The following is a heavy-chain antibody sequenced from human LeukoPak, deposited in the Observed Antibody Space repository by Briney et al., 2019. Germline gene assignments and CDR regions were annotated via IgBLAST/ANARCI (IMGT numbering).Heavy chain of an antibody. Sequence: SETLSLTCIVSGVSISNYYWSWIRQPPGKGLEWIAYIYNSGRTSYNPYFTGRVSISADMPSNQVSLRLTSVTAADTAVYYCARGYFYWGQGVLVTVTS. CDR2: IYNSGRT. V-gene: IGHV4-4*08. J-gene: IGHJ4*02. D-gene: IGHD3-3*01. CDR3: ARGYFY. CDR1: GVSISNYY.